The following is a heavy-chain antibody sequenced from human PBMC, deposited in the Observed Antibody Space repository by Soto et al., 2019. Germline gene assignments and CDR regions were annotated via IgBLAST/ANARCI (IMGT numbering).Heavy chain of an antibody. CDR3: VKYHFDWVLSSWFDP. V-gene: IGHV3-64D*08. CDR1: GFTFSSYA. Sequence: PGGSLRLSCSASGFTFSSYAMHWVRQAPGKGLEYVSAISSNGGSTYYADSVKGRFTISRDNSKNTLYPQLSSLRAEDTAVHYCVKYHFDWVLSSWFDPWGKGTLVTVSS. CDR2: ISSNGGST. D-gene: IGHD3-9*01. J-gene: IGHJ5*02.